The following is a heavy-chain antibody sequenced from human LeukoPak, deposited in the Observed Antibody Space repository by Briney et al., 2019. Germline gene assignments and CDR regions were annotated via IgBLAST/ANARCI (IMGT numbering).Heavy chain of an antibody. J-gene: IGHJ5*02. CDR3: ARRFGNYYDSSGYYYRRANWFDP. Sequence: SETLSLTCTVSGYSISSGYYWGWFRQPPGKGLEWIGSIHHSGSTYYNPSLKSRVTISVDTSKNQFSLKLSSVTAADTAVYYCARRFGNYYDSSGYYYRRANWFDPWGQGTLVTVSS. CDR2: IHHSGST. CDR1: GYSISSGYY. V-gene: IGHV4-38-2*02. D-gene: IGHD3-22*01.